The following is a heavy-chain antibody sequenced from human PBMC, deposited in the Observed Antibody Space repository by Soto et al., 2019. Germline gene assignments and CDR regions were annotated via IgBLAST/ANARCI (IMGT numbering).Heavy chain of an antibody. Sequence: QITLKESGPTLVKPTQTLTLTCTFSGFSLSSSGVGVGWIRQPPGKALEWLALIYWDNYKQYSPSLKNRFTITEDTSKNQVVLTRTTMEPVDTGTYYCGRVMGSGTVGVFDYWGQGTLVTVSS. CDR1: GFSLSSSGVG. D-gene: IGHD6-13*01. CDR3: GRVMGSGTVGVFDY. CDR2: IYWDNYK. V-gene: IGHV2-5*02. J-gene: IGHJ4*02.